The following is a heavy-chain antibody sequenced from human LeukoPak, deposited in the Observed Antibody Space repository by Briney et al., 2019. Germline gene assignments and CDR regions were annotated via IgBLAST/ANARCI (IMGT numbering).Heavy chain of an antibody. CDR3: ARGPSRGGRGGYYP. V-gene: IGHV4-34*01. D-gene: IGHD1-26*01. CDR1: GGSFSGYY. Sequence: SETLSPTCAVYGGSFSGYYWSWIRQPPGKGLEWIGEINHSGSTNYDPSLKSRVTTSEDTSKNQFSLKLSSVTAADTAVYYCARGPSRGGRGGYYPWGQGTLVTVSS. J-gene: IGHJ5*02. CDR2: INHSGST.